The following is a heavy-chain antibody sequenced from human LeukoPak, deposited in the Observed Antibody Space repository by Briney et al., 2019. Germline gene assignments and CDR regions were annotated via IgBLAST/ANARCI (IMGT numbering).Heavy chain of an antibody. J-gene: IGHJ6*02. Sequence: ASVKVSCKASGYTFTSYGISWVRQAPGQGLEWIGWISAYNGNTNYAQKLQGRVTMTTDTSTSTAYMELRSLRSDDTAVYYCARDQRFVGATSLRYYYGMDVWGQGTTVTVSS. CDR1: GYTFTSYG. D-gene: IGHD1-26*01. V-gene: IGHV1-18*01. CDR3: ARDQRFVGATSLRYYYGMDV. CDR2: ISAYNGNT.